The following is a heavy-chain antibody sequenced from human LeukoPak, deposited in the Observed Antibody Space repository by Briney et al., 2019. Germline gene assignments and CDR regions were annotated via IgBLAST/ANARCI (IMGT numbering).Heavy chain of an antibody. Sequence: PGGSLRLPCAASGFTFDDYAMHWVRHAPGKGLEWVSLISWDGGSTYYADSVKGRFTISRDNSKNSLYLQMNSLRAEDTALYYCAKDSDYDSSGCPSYWGQGTLVTVSS. CDR3: AKDSDYDSSGCPSY. V-gene: IGHV3-43D*03. D-gene: IGHD3-22*01. CDR1: GFTFDDYA. J-gene: IGHJ4*02. CDR2: ISWDGGST.